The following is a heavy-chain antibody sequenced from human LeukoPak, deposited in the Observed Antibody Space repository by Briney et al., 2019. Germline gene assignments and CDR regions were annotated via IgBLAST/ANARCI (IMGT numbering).Heavy chain of an antibody. CDR1: GFTFSSYW. CDR2: IKQDGSEK. D-gene: IGHD6-19*01. CDR3: AREKAVAGYYFDY. V-gene: IGHV3-7*01. J-gene: IGHJ4*02. Sequence: GGSLRLSCAASGFTFSSYWMSWVRQAPGKGLGWVANIKQDGSEKYYVDSVKGRFTISRDNAKNSLYLQMNSLRAEDTAVYYCAREKAVAGYYFDYWGQGTLVTVSS.